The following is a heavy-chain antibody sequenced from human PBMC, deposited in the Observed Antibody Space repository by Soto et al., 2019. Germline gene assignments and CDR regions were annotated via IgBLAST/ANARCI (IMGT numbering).Heavy chain of an antibody. V-gene: IGHV1-18*01. J-gene: IGHJ6*02. CDR3: ARREHYYYYYGMDV. Sequence: ASVKVSCKASGYTFTSYGISWVRQAPGQGLEWMGWISAYNGNTNYAQKLQGRVTMTTDTSTSTAYMELSSLRSEDTAVYYCARREHYYYYYGMDVWGQGTTVTVSS. CDR2: ISAYNGNT. CDR1: GYTFTSYG.